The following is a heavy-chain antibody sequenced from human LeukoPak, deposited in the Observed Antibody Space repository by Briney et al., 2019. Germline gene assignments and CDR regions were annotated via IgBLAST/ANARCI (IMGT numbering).Heavy chain of an antibody. V-gene: IGHV4-59*01. CDR3: ARDLHGSGSYNAFDI. CDR2: IHYSGST. J-gene: IGHJ3*02. CDR1: GGSISSYY. D-gene: IGHD3-10*01. Sequence: SETLSLTCTVSGGSISSYYWSWIRQPPGKGLEWIGYIHYSGSTNYNPSLKSRVTISVDTSKNQFSLKLSSVTAADTAVYYCARDLHGSGSYNAFDIWGQGTMVTVSS.